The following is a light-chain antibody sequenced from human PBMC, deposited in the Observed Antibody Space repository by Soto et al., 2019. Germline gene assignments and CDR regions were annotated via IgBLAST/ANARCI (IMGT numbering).Light chain of an antibody. CDR3: QQYGSSPPNT. Sequence: EIVLTQSPGTLSLSPGERATLSCRASQSVSSSYLAWYQQNPGQAPRLLIYGASSRATGIPARFSGSGSGTDFTLTISSLEPEDFAVYYCQQYGSSPPNTFGQGTKLEIK. J-gene: IGKJ2*01. CDR2: GAS. V-gene: IGKV3-20*01. CDR1: QSVSSSY.